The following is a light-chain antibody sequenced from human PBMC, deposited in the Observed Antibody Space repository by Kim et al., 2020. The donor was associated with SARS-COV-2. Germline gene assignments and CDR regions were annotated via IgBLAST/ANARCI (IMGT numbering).Light chain of an antibody. Sequence: VQLAQSPAILSASVGDRVTITCRANEGISSWLAWYQQKPGKAPKLLIYRASGLESGVPSRFSGSGSVTEFTLTISSLQPDELATCYCQQYAHYPWTFGQGTKVDIK. V-gene: IGKV1-5*03. CDR2: RAS. CDR1: EGISSW. J-gene: IGKJ1*01. CDR3: QQYAHYPWT.